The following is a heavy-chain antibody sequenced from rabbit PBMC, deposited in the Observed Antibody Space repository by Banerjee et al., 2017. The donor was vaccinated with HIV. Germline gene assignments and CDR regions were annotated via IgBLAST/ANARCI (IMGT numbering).Heavy chain of an antibody. J-gene: IGHJ4*01. CDR2: IDPVFGST. D-gene: IGHD4-1*01. CDR3: ARDWGAYFNL. Sequence: QLVESGGGLVTLGGSLKLSCKASGFDFSSYYMSWVRQAPGKGLEWIGYIDPVFGSTYYASWVNGRFTISSHNAQNTLYLQLNSLTAADTATYFCARDWGAYFNLWGPGTLVTVS. CDR1: GFDFSSYY. V-gene: IGHV1S7*01.